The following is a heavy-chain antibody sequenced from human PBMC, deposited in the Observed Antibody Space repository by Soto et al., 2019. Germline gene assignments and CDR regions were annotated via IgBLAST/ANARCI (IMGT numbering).Heavy chain of an antibody. D-gene: IGHD6-13*01. CDR1: GFTFNTYW. J-gene: IGHJ4*02. Sequence: GGSLRLSCAASGFTFNTYWMHWVRQAPGKGPVWVSRISGDGSQTRYADSVQGRFTISRDNAKNTLYLQMNSPRAEDTAIYYCAKCGQQQHLLPNFDSWGQGTLVTVS. CDR3: AKCGQQQHLLPNFDS. V-gene: IGHV3-74*01. CDR2: ISGDGSQT.